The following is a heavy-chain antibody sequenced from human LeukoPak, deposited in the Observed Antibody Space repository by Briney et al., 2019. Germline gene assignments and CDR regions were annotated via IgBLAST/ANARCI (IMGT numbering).Heavy chain of an antibody. V-gene: IGHV3-72*01. J-gene: IGHJ6*03. Sequence: GGSLRLSCAASGFTFSDHYMDWVRQAPGKGLEWVGRTRNKANSYTTEYAASVKGRFTISRDDSKNSLYLQMNSLKTEDTAVYYCAREYPYYYYYMDVWGKGTTVTVSS. CDR2: TRNKANSYTT. CDR3: AREYPYYYYYMDV. CDR1: GFTFSDHY. D-gene: IGHD2-2*02.